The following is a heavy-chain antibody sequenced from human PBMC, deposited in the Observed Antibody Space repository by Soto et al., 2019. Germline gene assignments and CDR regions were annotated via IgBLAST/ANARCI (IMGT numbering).Heavy chain of an antibody. Sequence: QVQLVQSGAEVKKPGASVKVSCQASGYTFTSYGISWVRQAPGQGLEWMGWISAYNGNTNYAQKLQGRVTMTTDTSTSTAYMELRSLRSDDTAVYYCARDRYCSGGSCWDDAFDIWGQGTMVTVSS. D-gene: IGHD2-15*01. J-gene: IGHJ3*02. CDR2: ISAYNGNT. V-gene: IGHV1-18*01. CDR1: GYTFTSYG. CDR3: ARDRYCSGGSCWDDAFDI.